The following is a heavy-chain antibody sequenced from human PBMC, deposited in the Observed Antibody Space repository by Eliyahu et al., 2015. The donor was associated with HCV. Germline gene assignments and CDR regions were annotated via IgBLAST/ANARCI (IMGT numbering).Heavy chain of an antibody. D-gene: IGHD6-19*01. J-gene: IGHJ4*02. CDR2: ISSNGGST. CDR3: VKDLGQWLVRFDY. Sequence: EVQLVESGGGLVQPGGSLXLSCSASGFTFSSYAMHWVRQAPGKGLEYVSAISSNGGSTYYADSVKGRFTISRDNSKNTLYLQMSSLRAEDTAVYYCVKDLGQWLVRFDYWGQGTLVTVSS. V-gene: IGHV3-64D*08. CDR1: GFTFSSYA.